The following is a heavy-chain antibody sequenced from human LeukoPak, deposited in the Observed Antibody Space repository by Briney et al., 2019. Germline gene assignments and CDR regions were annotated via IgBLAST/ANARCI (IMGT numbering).Heavy chain of an antibody. CDR1: GFTFSSYG. D-gene: IGHD5-12*01. J-gene: IGHJ4*02. V-gene: IGHV3-33*01. CDR3: ARAQHSGYERYQYYFDY. CDR2: IWYDGSNK. Sequence: GGSLRLSCAASGFTFSSYGMHWVRQAPGKGLEWVAVIWYDGSNKYYADSVKGRFTISRDNAKNTLYLQMNSLRAEDTAVYYCARAQHSGYERYQYYFDYWGQGTLVTVSS.